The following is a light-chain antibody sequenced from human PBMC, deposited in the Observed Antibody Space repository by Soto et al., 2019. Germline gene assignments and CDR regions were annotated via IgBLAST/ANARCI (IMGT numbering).Light chain of an antibody. V-gene: IGLV2-23*02. CDR2: EVS. CDR1: SSGVGSYNL. Sequence: VLTQPASVSGSPGQSITISCTGTSSGVGSYNLVSWYQQHPGKAPKLMISEVSKRPSGVSNRFSGSKSGNTASLTISGLQAEDEADYYCCSYAGSDVIFGGGTKSPS. CDR3: CSYAGSDVI. J-gene: IGLJ2*01.